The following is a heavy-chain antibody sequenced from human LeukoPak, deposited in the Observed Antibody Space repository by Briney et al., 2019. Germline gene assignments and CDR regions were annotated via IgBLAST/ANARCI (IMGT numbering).Heavy chain of an antibody. CDR2: ISGSGGST. D-gene: IGHD6-13*01. CDR1: GFTFSSYA. CDR3: AKDPSSSSWYYFDY. J-gene: IGHJ4*02. Sequence: GGSLRLSCAASGFTFSSYAMSWVRQAPGKGLEWVSAISGSGGSTYYADSVKGRFTISRDKSKNTLYLQMNSLRAEDTAVYYCAKDPSSSSWYYFDYWGQGTLVTVSS. V-gene: IGHV3-23*01.